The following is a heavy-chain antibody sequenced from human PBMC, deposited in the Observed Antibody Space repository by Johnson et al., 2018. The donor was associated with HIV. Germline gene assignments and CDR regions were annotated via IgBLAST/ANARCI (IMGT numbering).Heavy chain of an antibody. J-gene: IGHJ3*02. D-gene: IGHD3-22*01. CDR2: IWYDGSNK. Sequence: QVQLVESGGGVVQPGRSLRLSCAASGFTFNSYGMHWVRQAPGKGLEWVAVIWYDGSNKYYADSVKGRFTISRDNAKNSLYLQMNSLRAEDTAVYYCARQLGYYYDSSGYYAEPDDAFDIWGQGTMVTVSS. V-gene: IGHV3-33*01. CDR1: GFTFNSYG. CDR3: ARQLGYYYDSSGYYAEPDDAFDI.